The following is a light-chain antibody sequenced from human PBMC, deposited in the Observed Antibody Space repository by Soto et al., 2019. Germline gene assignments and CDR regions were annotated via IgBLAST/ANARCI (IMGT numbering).Light chain of an antibody. Sequence: EKVMTQSPATLSVSAVERASLSCRASQSVSNSLAWYQQKPGQAPRLLIYDASTGATGIPARFSGSASGTEFTLTISSLQSEDSAVYYCQQYNQWPLTFGGGTKVDI. J-gene: IGKJ4*01. V-gene: IGKV3-15*01. CDR1: QSVSNS. CDR3: QQYNQWPLT. CDR2: DAS.